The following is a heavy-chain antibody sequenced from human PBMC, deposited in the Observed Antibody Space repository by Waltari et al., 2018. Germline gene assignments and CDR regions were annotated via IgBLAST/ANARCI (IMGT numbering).Heavy chain of an antibody. D-gene: IGHD2-21*01. CDR3: AKRGAPGELWFFDY. J-gene: IGHJ4*02. V-gene: IGHV3-23*01. Sequence: EVQLLESGGGLVQPGGSLRLSCTVSGFTFRDYAMTWVRQAPGKGLVWVALVGRSGPAPYYADSVKGRFSISRDNSRNTLYLQMNSLRAEDTAMYYCAKRGAPGELWFFDYWGQGNLVTVSS. CDR1: GFTFRDYA. CDR2: VGRSGPAP.